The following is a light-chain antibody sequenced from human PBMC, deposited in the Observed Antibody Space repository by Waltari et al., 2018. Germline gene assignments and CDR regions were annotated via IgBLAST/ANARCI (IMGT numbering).Light chain of an antibody. CDR2: GAS. CDR1: QSVSGTY. CDR3: QQYGSSYT. V-gene: IGKV3-20*01. J-gene: IGKJ2*01. Sequence: EIVLTQSPGTLSLSPGDGATLSCRASQSVSGTYLAWYQQKPGQAPRLLIHGASSRATGIPDRFSGSGSGTDFTLTISRLEPEDFAVYYCQQYGSSYTFGQGTKLEMK.